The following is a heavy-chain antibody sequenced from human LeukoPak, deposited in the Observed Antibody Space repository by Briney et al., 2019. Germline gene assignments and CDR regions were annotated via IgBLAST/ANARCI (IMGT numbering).Heavy chain of an antibody. V-gene: IGHV3-21*01. Sequence: GGSLRLSCAASGFTFVTYNMKWVRQTPGKGLEWVSSISSSSTYIYYADSVKGRFTISRDNAKNSLYLQMNSLRAEDTAVYYCARLRYYGMDVWGQGTTVTVSS. CDR2: ISSSSTYI. J-gene: IGHJ6*02. CDR1: GFTFVTYN. CDR3: ARLRYYGMDV.